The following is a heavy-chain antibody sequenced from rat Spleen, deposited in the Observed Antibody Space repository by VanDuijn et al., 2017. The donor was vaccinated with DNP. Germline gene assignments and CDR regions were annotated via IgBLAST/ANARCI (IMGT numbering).Heavy chain of an antibody. J-gene: IGHJ2*01. CDR1: GLTFSNAD. V-gene: IGHV5-20*01. CDR2: ISYDGGNT. CDR3: TTLNSGTYDS. Sequence: EVQLVESGGGLVQPGRSLKLSCGASGLTFSNADMAWVRQPPTKGLEWVASISYDGGNTYYRDSVKGRFTISRDNAKSSLYLHMDSLRSEDTATYYCTTLNSGTYDSWGQGVMVTVSS. D-gene: IGHD1-3*01.